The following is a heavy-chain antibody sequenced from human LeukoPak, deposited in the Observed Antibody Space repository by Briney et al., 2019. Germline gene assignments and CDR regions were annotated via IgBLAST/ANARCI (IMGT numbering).Heavy chain of an antibody. CDR2: ISGSGNNT. J-gene: IGHJ4*02. V-gene: IGHV3-23*01. CDR3: AKRDCSDNNCYFVN. CDR1: GFTFSSYA. Sequence: GGSLRLSCVASGFTFSSYAMNWVRQAPGKGLEWVSAISGSGNNTYYADSVKGRFTISRDNSKNTLYLQMDSLRAEDTAVYFCAKRDCSDNNCYFVNWGQGTLVTVSS. D-gene: IGHD1-20*01.